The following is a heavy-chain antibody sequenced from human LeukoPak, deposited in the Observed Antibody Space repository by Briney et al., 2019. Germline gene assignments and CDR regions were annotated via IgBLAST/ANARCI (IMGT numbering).Heavy chain of an antibody. D-gene: IGHD5-18*01. CDR2: IYSGGST. Sequence: PGGSLRLSCAASGFTVSSNYMSWVRQAPGKGLEWVSVIYSGGSTYYADSVKGRFTISRDNSKNTLYLQMNSLRAEDTAVYYCARDSSGYSYDGWFDPWGQGTLVTVSS. CDR1: GFTVSSNY. J-gene: IGHJ5*02. CDR3: ARDSSGYSYDGWFDP. V-gene: IGHV3-66*01.